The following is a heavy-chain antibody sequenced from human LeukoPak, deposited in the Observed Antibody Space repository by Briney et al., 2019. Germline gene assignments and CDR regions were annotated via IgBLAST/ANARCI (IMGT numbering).Heavy chain of an antibody. Sequence: GASVKVSCKASGYTFTSYGISWVRQAPGQGLEWMGGIIPIFGTANYAQKFQGRVTITADESTSTAYMELSSLRSEDTAVYYCARDDYAPYNYYYYGMDVWGQGTTVTVSS. V-gene: IGHV1-69*13. D-gene: IGHD4-17*01. J-gene: IGHJ6*02. CDR2: IIPIFGTA. CDR1: GYTFTSYG. CDR3: ARDDYAPYNYYYYGMDV.